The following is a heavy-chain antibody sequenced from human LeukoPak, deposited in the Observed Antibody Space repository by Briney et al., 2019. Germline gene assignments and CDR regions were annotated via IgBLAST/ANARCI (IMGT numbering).Heavy chain of an antibody. J-gene: IGHJ5*02. CDR3: ARDAPVSNYYDSSGYFS. CDR2: IYYSGST. Sequence: SQTLSLTCTVSGGSISSGDSYWSWIRQPPGKGLEWIGYIYYSGSTYYNPSLKSRVTISVDTSKNQFSLKLSSVTAADTAVYYCARDAPVSNYYDSSGYFSWGQGTLVTVSS. CDR1: GGSISSGDSY. D-gene: IGHD3-22*01. V-gene: IGHV4-30-4*01.